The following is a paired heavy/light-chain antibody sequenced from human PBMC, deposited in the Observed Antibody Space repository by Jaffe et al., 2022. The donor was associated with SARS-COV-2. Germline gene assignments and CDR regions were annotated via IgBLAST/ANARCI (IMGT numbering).Light chain of an antibody. V-gene: IGLV2-14*01. CDR1: SSDVGGYNY. CDR2: EVR. J-gene: IGLJ2*01. CDR3: SSKV. Sequence: QSALTQPASVSGSPGQSITISCTGTSSDVGGYNYVSWYQQHPGKAPKLIIYEVRNRPSGVSDRFSGSRSGNTASLTISGLQPEDEADYYCSSKVFGGGTKLTVL.
Heavy chain of an antibody. J-gene: IGHJ5*02. V-gene: IGHV4-39*01. CDR2: IYYSGST. CDR1: GGSITSSSSSYY. Sequence: QLQLQESGPGLVKPSETLSLTCTVSGGSITSSSSSYYWGWIRQPPGKGPEWIGSIYYSGSTYYNPSFTSRVTISVDSSKKQFSLKLSSVTAADTAVYYCARHIGWISASLWFDPWGQGTLVTVSS. D-gene: IGHD6-6*01. CDR3: ARHIGWISASLWFDP.